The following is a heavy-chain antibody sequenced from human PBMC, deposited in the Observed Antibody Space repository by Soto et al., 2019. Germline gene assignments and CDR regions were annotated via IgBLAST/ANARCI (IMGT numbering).Heavy chain of an antibody. D-gene: IGHD1-26*01. J-gene: IGHJ5*01. CDR2: IYYSGST. Sequence: PSETLSLTCTVSGGSISSGGYYWSWIRQHPGKGLEWIGYIYYSGSTYYNPSLKSRVTISVDTSKNQFSLKLSSVTAADTAVYYCARVASKGSWFDSWGQGTLVTVSS. CDR1: GGSISSGGYY. V-gene: IGHV4-31*03. CDR3: ARVASKGSWFDS.